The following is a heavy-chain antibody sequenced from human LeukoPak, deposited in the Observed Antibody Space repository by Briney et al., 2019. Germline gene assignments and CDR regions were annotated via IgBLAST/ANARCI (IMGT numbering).Heavy chain of an antibody. D-gene: IGHD1-1*01. J-gene: IGHJ4*02. V-gene: IGHV3-53*05. CDR3: AKGDNWADY. CDR2: IYRGGIT. CDR1: GFTASSNY. Sequence: GGSLRLSCAASGFTASSNYMSWVRQAPGKGLEWVSVIYRGGITYYADSVKGRFTISRDNSKNTLYLQMNSLRAEDTAVYYCAKGDNWADYWGQGTLVTVSS.